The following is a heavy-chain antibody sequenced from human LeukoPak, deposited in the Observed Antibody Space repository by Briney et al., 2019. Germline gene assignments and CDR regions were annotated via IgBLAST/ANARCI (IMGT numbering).Heavy chain of an antibody. V-gene: IGHV4-59*01. D-gene: IGHD5-18*01. CDR1: GVSISSYY. Sequence: PSETLSLTCTVSGVSISSYYWSWIRQPPGKGLDWIGYISYSGSTNYNPSLKSRVTISVDMSKNQFSLKLSSVTAADTAVYYCARTTEGGYTYDYFYYYYMDVWGKGTTVTISS. CDR2: ISYSGST. J-gene: IGHJ6*03. CDR3: ARTTEGGYTYDYFYYYYMDV.